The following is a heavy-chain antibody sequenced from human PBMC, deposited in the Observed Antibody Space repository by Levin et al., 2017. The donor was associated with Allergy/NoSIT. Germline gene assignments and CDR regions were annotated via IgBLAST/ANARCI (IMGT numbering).Heavy chain of an antibody. D-gene: IGHD3-16*01. CDR2: INWNGGST. V-gene: IGHV3-20*04. CDR3: ARGGGYGPIDY. Sequence: ASVKVSCAASGFTFDDYGMSWVRQAPGKGLEWVSGINWNGGSTGYADSVKGRFTISRDNAKNSLYLQMNSLRAEDTALYYCARGGGYGPIDYWGQGTLVTVSS. CDR1: GFTFDDYG. J-gene: IGHJ4*02.